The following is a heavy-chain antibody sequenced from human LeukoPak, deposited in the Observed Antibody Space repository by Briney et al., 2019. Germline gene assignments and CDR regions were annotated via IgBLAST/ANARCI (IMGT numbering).Heavy chain of an antibody. J-gene: IGHJ5*02. D-gene: IGHD2-21*01. CDR1: GGSISSSSYY. CDR3: ANHIIYEGGLPADWSDH. V-gene: IGHV4-39*01. Sequence: SETLSLTCTVSGGSISSSSYYWGWIRQPPGKGLEWIGSIYYSGSTYYNPSLKSRVTISVDTSKNQFSLKLSSVTAADTVVYSCANHIIYEGGLPADWSDHWGQGALVPVSS. CDR2: IYYSGST.